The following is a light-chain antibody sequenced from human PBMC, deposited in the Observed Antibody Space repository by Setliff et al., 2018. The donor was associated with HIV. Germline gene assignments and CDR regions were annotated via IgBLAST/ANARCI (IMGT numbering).Light chain of an antibody. CDR2: HAS. CDR1: QSVSNY. V-gene: IGKV3-11*01. CDR3: QQRSNWPPWT. Sequence: EIVLTQSPATLSLSPGERATLSCRASQSVSNYLAWYQQKPGQAPRLLIYHASNRATGIPARFSGSGSGTDFTLTISSLEPEDFAVYYCQQRSNWPPWTVGGGTKVDIK. J-gene: IGKJ4*01.